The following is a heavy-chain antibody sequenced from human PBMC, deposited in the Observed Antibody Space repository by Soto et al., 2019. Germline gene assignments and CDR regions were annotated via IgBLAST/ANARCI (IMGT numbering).Heavy chain of an antibody. Sequence: GESLKISCKGSGYGFAGYWITWVRQKPGKGLEWMGRIDPSGSQTYYSPSFRGHVTISATKSITTVFLQWSSLRASDTAMYYCARQIYDSDTGPNFQYYFDSWGQGTPVTVSS. D-gene: IGHD3-22*01. CDR2: IDPSGSQT. CDR1: GYGFAGYW. CDR3: ARQIYDSDTGPNFQYYFDS. V-gene: IGHV5-10-1*01. J-gene: IGHJ4*02.